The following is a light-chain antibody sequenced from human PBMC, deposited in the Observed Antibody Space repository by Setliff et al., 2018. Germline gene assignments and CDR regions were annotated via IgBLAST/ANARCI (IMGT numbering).Light chain of an antibody. CDR2: DVS. V-gene: IGLV2-14*03. Sequence: QSALAQPASVSGSPGQSITISCTGTSSDVGGYGYVSWYQQHPDKAPKLMIFDVSNRPSGVSNRFSGSKSGNTASLTISGLQAEDEADYYCSSYAGSSTLYVFGTGTKVTVL. CDR3: SSYAGSSTLYV. J-gene: IGLJ1*01. CDR1: SSDVGGYGY.